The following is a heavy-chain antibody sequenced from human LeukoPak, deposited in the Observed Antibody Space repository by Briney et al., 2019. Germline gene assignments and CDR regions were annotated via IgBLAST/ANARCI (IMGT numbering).Heavy chain of an antibody. J-gene: IGHJ4*02. CDR2: ISYDGSNK. V-gene: IGHV3-30*18. Sequence: GGSLRLSCAASGFTFSSYGMHWVRQAPGKGLEWVAVISYDGSNKYYADSVKGRFTISRDNSKNTLYLQMNSLRAEDTAVYYCAKDIYGSGSYYRGYFDYWGQGTLVTVSS. CDR1: GFTFSSYG. D-gene: IGHD3-10*01. CDR3: AKDIYGSGSYYRGYFDY.